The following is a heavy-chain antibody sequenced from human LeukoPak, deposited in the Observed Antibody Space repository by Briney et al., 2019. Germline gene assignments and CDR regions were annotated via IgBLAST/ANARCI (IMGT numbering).Heavy chain of an antibody. CDR3: ARGLDYYGSGSYSGY. J-gene: IGHJ4*02. CDR2: INAGNGNT. Sequence: ASVKVSCKASGYTFTDYFMNWMRQAPGQRLEWMGWINAGNGNTKYSQKLQGRVTITRDTSSSTAYMQLSSLRSEDTAVYYCARGLDYYGSGSYSGYWGQGTLVTVSS. D-gene: IGHD3-10*01. V-gene: IGHV1/OR15-3*01. CDR1: GYTFTDYF.